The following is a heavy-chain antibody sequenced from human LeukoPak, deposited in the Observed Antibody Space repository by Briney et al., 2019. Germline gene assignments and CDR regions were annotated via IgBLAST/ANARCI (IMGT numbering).Heavy chain of an antibody. CDR3: ARSQRRYYYDSSGPIDY. CDR1: GFTFSSYG. CDR2: ISSNGGST. D-gene: IGHD3-22*01. J-gene: IGHJ4*02. V-gene: IGHV3-64*01. Sequence: GGSLRLSCAASGFTFSSYGMNWVRQAPGKGLEYVSAISSNGGSTYYANSVKGRFTISRDNSKNTLYLQMGSLRAEDMAVYYCARSQRRYYYDSSGPIDYWGQGTLVTVSS.